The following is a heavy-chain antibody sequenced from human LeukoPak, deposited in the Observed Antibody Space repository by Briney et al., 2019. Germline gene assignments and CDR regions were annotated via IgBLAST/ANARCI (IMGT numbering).Heavy chain of an antibody. J-gene: IGHJ5*02. CDR2: ISGSGGTT. Sequence: GGSLRLSCAASRFTFSSYAMSWVRQAPGKGLEWVSGISGSGGTTYYAESVKGRITISRDNSKNTLYLQMNSLRAEDTAIYYCAKALGGSGSYRNWFDPWGQGTLVTVSS. CDR1: RFTFSSYA. CDR3: AKALGGSGSYRNWFDP. D-gene: IGHD1-26*01. V-gene: IGHV3-23*01.